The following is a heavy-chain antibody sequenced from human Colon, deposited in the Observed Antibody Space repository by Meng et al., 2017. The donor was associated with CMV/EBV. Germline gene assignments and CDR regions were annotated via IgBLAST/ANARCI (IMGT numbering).Heavy chain of an antibody. CDR3: AKMSGGGSQSLYYYFYGMDV. D-gene: IGHD3-16*01. J-gene: IGHJ6*02. Sequence: ASVKVSCKASGYTFTSYYMHWVRQAPGQGLEWMGIINPSGGSTSYAQKFQGRVTMTRDTSTSTVYMELSSLRSEDTAVYYCAKMSGGGSQSLYYYFYGMDVWGQGTTVTVSS. CDR2: INPSGGST. V-gene: IGHV1-46*01. CDR1: GYTFTSYY.